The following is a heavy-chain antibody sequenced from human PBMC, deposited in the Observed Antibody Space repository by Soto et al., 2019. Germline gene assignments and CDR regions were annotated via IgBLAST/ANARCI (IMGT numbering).Heavy chain of an antibody. Sequence: SETLSLTCTVSGGSISSYYWSWIRQPPGKGLEWIGYIYYSGSTNYNPSLKSRVTISVDTSKNQFSLKLSSVTAADTAVYYCAREDYDSSGYYYVYFQYWGKGTLVTVSS. CDR3: AREDYDSSGYYYVYFQY. D-gene: IGHD3-22*01. J-gene: IGHJ1*01. CDR2: IYYSGST. V-gene: IGHV4-59*01. CDR1: GGSISSYY.